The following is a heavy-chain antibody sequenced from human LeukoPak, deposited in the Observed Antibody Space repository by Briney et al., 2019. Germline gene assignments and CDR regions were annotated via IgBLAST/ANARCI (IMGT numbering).Heavy chain of an antibody. CDR1: GGSISSGSYY. D-gene: IGHD3-22*01. CDR2: IYTSGST. J-gene: IGHJ4*02. Sequence: SETLSLTCTVSGGSISSGSYYWSWIRQPAGKGLEWIGRIYTSGSTNYNPSLKSRVTISVDTSKNQFSLKLSSVTAADTAVYYCARDRGYYDSSGYSDYWGQGTLVTVSS. V-gene: IGHV4-61*02. CDR3: ARDRGYYDSSGYSDY.